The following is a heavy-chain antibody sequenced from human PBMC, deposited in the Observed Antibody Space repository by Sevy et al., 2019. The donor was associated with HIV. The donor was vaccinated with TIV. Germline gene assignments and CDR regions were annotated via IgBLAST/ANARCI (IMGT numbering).Heavy chain of an antibody. CDR2: INHSGNT. D-gene: IGHD3-10*01. CDR3: ARYSSSYYGSGRRGAFDI. V-gene: IGHV4-34*01. CDR1: GGSFSGYY. J-gene: IGHJ3*02. Sequence: SETLSLTCAVYGGSFSGYYWSWIRQPPGKGLEWIGEINHSGNTNYNPSLKSRVTISVDTSKNQFSLKLSSVTAADTAVYYCARYSSSYYGSGRRGAFDIWGQGTMVTVSS.